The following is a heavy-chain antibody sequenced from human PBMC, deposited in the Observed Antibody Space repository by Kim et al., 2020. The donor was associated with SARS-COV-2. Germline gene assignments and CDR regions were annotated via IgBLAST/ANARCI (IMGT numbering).Heavy chain of an antibody. Sequence: SVKVSCSASGGTFTNYIINWVRQAPGQGLEWVGGLISPFGTALYAQKFQGRVTITADESRTTAYLELSSLTSDDTAVFYCATVAHYDGTPYNHDDYGVYWGQGTLVTVSS. CDR3: ATVAHYDGTPYNHDDYGVY. CDR1: GGTFTNYI. J-gene: IGHJ4*02. D-gene: IGHD3-22*01. CDR2: LISPFGTA. V-gene: IGHV1-69*13.